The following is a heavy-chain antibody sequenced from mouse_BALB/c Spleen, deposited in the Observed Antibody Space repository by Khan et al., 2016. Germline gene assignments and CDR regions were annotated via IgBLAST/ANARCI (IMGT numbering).Heavy chain of an antibody. D-gene: IGHD2-1*01. J-gene: IGHJ4*01. CDR1: GYAFTSYN. V-gene: IGHV1S135*01. Sequence: VQLKESGPELVKPGASVKVSCKASGYAFTSYNMYWVKQSHGKSLEWIGYIDPYNGGTNYNQTFKGKATLTVDKSSSTAFMHLNSLTSEDSAVYYCASDLLWYAMDYWGQGTSVTVSS. CDR2: IDPYNGGT. CDR3: ASDLLWYAMDY.